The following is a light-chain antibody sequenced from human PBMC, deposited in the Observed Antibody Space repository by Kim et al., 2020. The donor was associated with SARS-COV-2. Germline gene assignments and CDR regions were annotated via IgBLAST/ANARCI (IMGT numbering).Light chain of an antibody. CDR1: NIGSKS. CDR3: QVWDSSSDHRGV. V-gene: IGLV3-21*04. J-gene: IGLJ3*02. Sequence: PGKTARISCGGNNIGSKSVHWYQQKPAQAPVLVIYYDSDRPSGIPERFSGSNSGNTATLTISRVEAGDEADYYCQVWDSSSDHRGVFGGGTKLTVL. CDR2: YDS.